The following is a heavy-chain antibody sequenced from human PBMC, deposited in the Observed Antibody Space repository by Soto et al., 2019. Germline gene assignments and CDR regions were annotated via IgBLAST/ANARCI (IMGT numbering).Heavy chain of an antibody. CDR2: IDPNNGNT. J-gene: IGHJ4*02. D-gene: IGHD6-19*01. V-gene: IGHV1-8*01. CDR3: ARTVTGDS. CDR1: GYTFTTYD. Sequence: SSVKVACNASGYTFTTYDINWVRQATGQGLEWIGYIDPNNGNTGYAQRFQGRISMTRDTSTSTAYMELRSLRSEDTAVYYCARTVTGDSWGQGTLVTVSA.